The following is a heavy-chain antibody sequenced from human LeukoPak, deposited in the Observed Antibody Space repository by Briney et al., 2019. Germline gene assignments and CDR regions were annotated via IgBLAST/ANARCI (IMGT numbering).Heavy chain of an antibody. CDR2: ISGSSSIV. CDR3: ARRYSGDSPLDY. Sequence: PGGSLRLSCAASGFTFSSFSMNWVRQAPGKGLEWLSYISGSSSIVYYGDSVKGRFTISRDNSKNTLYLQMNSLRVEDTAVYYCARRYSGDSPLDYWGQGTLVTVSS. J-gene: IGHJ4*02. CDR1: GFTFSSFS. V-gene: IGHV3-48*01. D-gene: IGHD4-17*01.